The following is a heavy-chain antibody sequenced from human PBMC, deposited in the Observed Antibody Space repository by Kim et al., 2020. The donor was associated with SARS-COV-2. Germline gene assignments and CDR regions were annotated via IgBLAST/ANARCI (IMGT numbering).Heavy chain of an antibody. CDR3: AKDNEGYTYEQKH. J-gene: IGHJ1*01. V-gene: IGHV3-9*01. D-gene: IGHD5-18*01. Sequence: YADSVKGTFTISRDNAKNSLYVQMNNLKSEDSAIYFCAKDNEGYTYEQKHWGQGTLVTVSS.